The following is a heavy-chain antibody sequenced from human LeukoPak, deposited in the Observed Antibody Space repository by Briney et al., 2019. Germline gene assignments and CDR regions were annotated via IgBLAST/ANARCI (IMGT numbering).Heavy chain of an antibody. J-gene: IGHJ6*02. CDR2: IYSGGNT. V-gene: IGHV3-53*01. CDR3: ARDHITMIRGVSYYFYGMDV. D-gene: IGHD3-10*01. CDR1: GFPISTNY. Sequence: GESLRLSCAASGFPISTNYMSWVRQAPGKGPEWVSIIYSGGNTFYADSVKGRFTISRDSSKNTLFLQMISLRAEDTAVYYCARDHITMIRGVSYYFYGMDVWGQGTTVTVSS.